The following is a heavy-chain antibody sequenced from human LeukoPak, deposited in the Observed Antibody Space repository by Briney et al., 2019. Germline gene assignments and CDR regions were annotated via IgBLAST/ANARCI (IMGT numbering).Heavy chain of an antibody. CDR3: ARDPVVGAILNAQQMNDY. CDR1: GFTFSSYS. CDR2: ISSSSYI. J-gene: IGHJ4*02. V-gene: IGHV3-21*01. Sequence: PGGSLRLSCAASGFTFSSYSMNWVRQAPGKGLEWVSSISSSSYIYYADSVKGRFTISRDNAKNSLYLQMNSLRAEDTAVYYCARDPVVGAILNAQQMNDYWGQGTLVTVSS. D-gene: IGHD1-26*01.